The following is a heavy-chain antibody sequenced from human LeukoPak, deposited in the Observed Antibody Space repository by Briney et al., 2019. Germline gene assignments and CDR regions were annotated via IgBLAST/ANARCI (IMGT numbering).Heavy chain of an antibody. CDR1: GGSMGSSSYY. J-gene: IGHJ5*02. D-gene: IGHD3-22*01. Sequence: PSDTLALLCTVCGGSMGSSSYYGGGIRQPPGKGLEWIGSIYYSGSTYYNPSLKSRVTISVDTSKTQFSLKLSSVTAADTAVYYCASTGLEYYYDSSGYYPRLSWFDPWGQGTLVTVSS. CDR3: ASTGLEYYYDSSGYYPRLSWFDP. CDR2: IYYSGST. V-gene: IGHV4-39*07.